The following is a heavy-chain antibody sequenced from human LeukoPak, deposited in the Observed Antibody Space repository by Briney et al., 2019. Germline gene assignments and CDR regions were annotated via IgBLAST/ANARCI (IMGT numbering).Heavy chain of an antibody. V-gene: IGHV4-59*12. CDR2: LYYSGST. CDR1: GGSISSYY. J-gene: IGHJ5*02. D-gene: IGHD6-19*01. CDR3: ARLKRAVAGPGFGNWFDP. Sequence: SETLSLTCTVSGGSISSYYWSWIRQPPGRGLEWIGYLYYSGSTNYNPSLKSRVTISVDTSKNQFSLKLSSVTAADTAVYYCARLKRAVAGPGFGNWFDPWGQGTLVTVSS.